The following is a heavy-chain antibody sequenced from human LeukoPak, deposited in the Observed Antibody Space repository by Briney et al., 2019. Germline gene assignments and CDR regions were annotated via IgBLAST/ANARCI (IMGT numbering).Heavy chain of an antibody. CDR3: ARLLYYYGSGSYPNWFDP. Sequence: GASVKVSCKASGGTFSSYAISWVRQAPGQGLEWMGGIIPIFGTANYAQKFQGRVTITADESTSTAYMELSSLRSEDTAVYYCARLLYYYGSGSYPNWFDPWGQGTLVTVSS. V-gene: IGHV1-69*13. CDR2: IIPIFGTA. J-gene: IGHJ5*02. CDR1: GGTFSSYA. D-gene: IGHD3-10*01.